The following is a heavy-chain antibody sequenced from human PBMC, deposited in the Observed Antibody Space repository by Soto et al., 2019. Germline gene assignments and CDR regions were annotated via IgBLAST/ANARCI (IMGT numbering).Heavy chain of an antibody. CDR2: ISAYNGNT. J-gene: IGHJ4*02. D-gene: IGHD2-21*02. Sequence: ISWVRQAPGQGLEWMGWISAYNGNTNYAQKLQGRVTMTTDTSTSTAYMELRSLRSDDTAVYYCARGITCGSGGDCWYYFDYWGQGTRVSVSS. V-gene: IGHV1-18*01. CDR3: ARGITCGSGGDCWYYFDY.